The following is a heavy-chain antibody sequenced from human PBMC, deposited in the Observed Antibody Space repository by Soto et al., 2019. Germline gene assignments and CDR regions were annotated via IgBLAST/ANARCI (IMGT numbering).Heavy chain of an antibody. D-gene: IGHD3-10*01. CDR3: ARAKEYYGSRSYRGVYWFYP. Sequence: PSPTLSLTCAVSGGSISSSNWWSWVRQPPGKGLEWIGEIYHTGSTNYNPSLKSRFTMSIATSKNQFSLKLSSVTAAGTAVYYCARAKEYYGSRSYRGVYWFYPGGQGTLVTVSS. CDR1: GGSISSSNW. J-gene: IGHJ5*02. V-gene: IGHV4-4*02. CDR2: IYHTGST.